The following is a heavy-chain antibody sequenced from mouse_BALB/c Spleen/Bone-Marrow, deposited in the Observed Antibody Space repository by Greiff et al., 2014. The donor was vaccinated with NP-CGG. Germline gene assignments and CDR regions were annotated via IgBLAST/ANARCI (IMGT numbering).Heavy chain of an antibody. V-gene: IGHV1S135*01. CDR2: IDPYNGGT. D-gene: IGHD2-10*02. CDR3: AREEYGNGFAY. J-gene: IGHJ3*01. Sequence: EVQLQQSGPELVKPGASVKVSCKASGYAFTSYNMYWVKQSHGKSLEWIGHIDPYNGGTSYNQRFKGKATLTVDKSSSTAYMHLNSQTSEDSAVYYCAREEYGNGFAYWGQGTLVTVSA. CDR1: GYAFTSYN.